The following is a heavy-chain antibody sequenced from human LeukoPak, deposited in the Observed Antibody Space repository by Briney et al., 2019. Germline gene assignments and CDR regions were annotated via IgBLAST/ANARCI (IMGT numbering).Heavy chain of an antibody. CDR2: INWNGGST. CDR1: FXXXDYG. D-gene: IGHD3-10*01. Sequence: FXXXDYGMSWVRQAPGKGLEWVSGINWNGGSTGYADSVKGRFTISGDNAKNSLYLQMNSLRAEDTAVYDXXXXXQRXSXGSXSXWTXXXXVWGKGTTXTISS. V-gene: IGHV3-20*01. CDR3: XXXXQRXSXGSXSXWTXXXXV. J-gene: IGHJ6*03.